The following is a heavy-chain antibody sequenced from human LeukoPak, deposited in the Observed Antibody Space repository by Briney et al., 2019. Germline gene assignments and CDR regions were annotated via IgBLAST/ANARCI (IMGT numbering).Heavy chain of an antibody. D-gene: IGHD3-22*01. CDR1: GGSISSGSYY. J-gene: IGHJ4*02. CDR3: ARWWYYDSGDYFRFFDY. Sequence: SETLSLTCTVSGGSISSGSYYWGWIRQPPGKGLEWIGNIYYSGSTYYNAALKSRVTISIDMSKNQFSLKLSSLTAADTALYYCARWWYYDSGDYFRFFDYWGRGTLVTVSS. CDR2: IYYSGST. V-gene: IGHV4-39*07.